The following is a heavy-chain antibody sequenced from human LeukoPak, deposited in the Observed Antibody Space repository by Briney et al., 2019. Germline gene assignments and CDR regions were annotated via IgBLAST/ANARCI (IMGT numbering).Heavy chain of an antibody. CDR1: GFTFDDYA. J-gene: IGHJ4*02. CDR2: IIWNGGST. Sequence: GGSLRLSCAASGFTFDDYAMHWVRQAPGKGLEWVSGIIWNGGSTYYADSVKGRFTISRDNAKNSLYLQMNSLRAEDTALYHCARDRSYGSFDYWGQGTLVTVSS. CDR3: ARDRSYGSFDY. D-gene: IGHD5-18*01. V-gene: IGHV3-20*01.